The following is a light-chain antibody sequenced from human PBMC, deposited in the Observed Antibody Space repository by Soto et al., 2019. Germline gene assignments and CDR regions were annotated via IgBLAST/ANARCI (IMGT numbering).Light chain of an antibody. Sequence: QSVLTQPPSVSAAPGQKVTISCSGSNSNIESNYVAWYQHLPGTAPKLLIYDNSRRSSGIPDRFSGSKSGTSATLDITGLHTGDEADYYCGTWDDSLSGAVFGGGTKLTVL. V-gene: IGLV1-51*01. CDR2: DNS. CDR1: NSNIESNY. J-gene: IGLJ3*02. CDR3: GTWDDSLSGAV.